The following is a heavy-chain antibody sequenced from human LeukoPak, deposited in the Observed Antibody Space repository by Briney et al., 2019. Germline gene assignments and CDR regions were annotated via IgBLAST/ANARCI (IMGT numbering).Heavy chain of an antibody. Sequence: GASVKVSCKASGYTFTGYFMHWMRQAPGQGLEWMAWINPNSGATNYAPKFQGRVTLTRDTSITTAYMELSRLRYDDTAVYFCARYLAAPYDAFDIWGQGTMVTVSS. CDR3: ARYLAAPYDAFDI. D-gene: IGHD2-15*01. J-gene: IGHJ3*02. V-gene: IGHV1-2*02. CDR2: INPNSGAT. CDR1: GYTFTGYF.